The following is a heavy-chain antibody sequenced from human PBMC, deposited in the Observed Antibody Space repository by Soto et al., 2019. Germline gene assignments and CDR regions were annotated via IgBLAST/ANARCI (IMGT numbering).Heavy chain of an antibody. D-gene: IGHD3-3*01. Sequence: QVQLVQSGAEVKKPGASVKVSCKASGYTFTSYAMHWVRQAPGQRLEWMGWINAGNGNTKYSQKFQGRVTITRDTSASTAYMELSSLRSEDTAVYYCARATGITIFGVVTAYYSDYWGQGTLVTVSS. CDR3: ARATGITIFGVVTAYYSDY. J-gene: IGHJ4*02. V-gene: IGHV1-3*01. CDR1: GYTFTSYA. CDR2: INAGNGNT.